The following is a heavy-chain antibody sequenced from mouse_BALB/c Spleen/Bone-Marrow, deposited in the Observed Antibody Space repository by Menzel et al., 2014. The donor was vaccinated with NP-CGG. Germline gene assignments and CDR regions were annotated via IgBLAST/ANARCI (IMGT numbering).Heavy chain of an antibody. CDR1: GFTFSNFA. CDR3: ARGYDYDFDY. CDR2: ISSGGSA. J-gene: IGHJ2*01. V-gene: IGHV5-6-5*01. Sequence: EVQVVESGGGLVKPGGSLKLSCAASGFTFSNFAMSWVRQTPDKRLEWVASISSGGSAYYPDSVKGRLSISRDNARDILFLQMGSLRSEDTAMYYCARGYDYDFDYWGQGTTLTVSS. D-gene: IGHD2-4*01.